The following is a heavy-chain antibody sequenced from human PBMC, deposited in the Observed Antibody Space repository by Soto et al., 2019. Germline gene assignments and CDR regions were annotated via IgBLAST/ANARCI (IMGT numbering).Heavy chain of an antibody. V-gene: IGHV2-5*02. CDR3: AHRHSSSWYAEYFQH. J-gene: IGHJ1*01. Sequence: QITLKESGPTLVKPTQTLTLTCTFSGFSLSTSGVGVGWIRQPPGKALEWLALIYRDDDKGYSPSLKSRLTHXXDXSXTQVVLTMTNMDPVDTATYYCAHRHSSSWYAEYFQHWGQGTLVTVSS. CDR2: IYRDDDK. CDR1: GFSLSTSGVG. D-gene: IGHD6-13*01.